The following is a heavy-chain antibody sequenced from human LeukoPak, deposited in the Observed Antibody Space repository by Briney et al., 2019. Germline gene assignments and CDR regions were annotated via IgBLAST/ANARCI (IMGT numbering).Heavy chain of an antibody. J-gene: IGHJ6*02. V-gene: IGHV3-7*01. CDR3: ARDRVVVVAATVVYYYGMDV. CDR2: IKQDGSEK. CDR1: GFTFSSYW. Sequence: GGSLRLSGAASGFTFSSYWMSWVRQAPGKGLEWVANIKQDGSEKYYVDSVKGRFTISRDNAKNSLYLQMNSLRAEDTAVYYCARDRVVVVAATVVYYYGMDVWGQGTTVTVSS. D-gene: IGHD2-15*01.